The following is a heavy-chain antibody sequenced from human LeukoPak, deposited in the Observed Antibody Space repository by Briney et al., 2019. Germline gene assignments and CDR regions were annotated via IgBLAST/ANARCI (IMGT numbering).Heavy chain of an antibody. D-gene: IGHD3-22*01. Sequence: GGSLRLSCAVSGITLSNYGMAWVRQAPGKGLEWVASLSANGGGTSYADSARGRFTISRDNAKNTLYLQMNSLRAEDTAVYFCAKRGVVIRVILVGFHKEAYYFDSWGQGVLVTVSS. J-gene: IGHJ4*02. CDR2: LSANGGGT. V-gene: IGHV3-23*01. CDR3: AKRGVVIRVILVGFHKEAYYFDS. CDR1: GITLSNYG.